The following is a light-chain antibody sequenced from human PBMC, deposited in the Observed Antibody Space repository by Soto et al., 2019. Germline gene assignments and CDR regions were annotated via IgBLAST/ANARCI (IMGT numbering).Light chain of an antibody. V-gene: IGKV1-5*03. CDR2: KSS. CDR3: QQYNDNWT. CDR1: HSNSSW. J-gene: IGKJ1*01. Sequence: DIQRTQSPSTLSASVGDRVTITCRANHSNSSWLAWYQQKPWQAPKLLIYKSSTVQSGVPSRFSGRGSGTEFTLAISSLQPDDSATYYCQQYNDNWTFGQGTKVEIK.